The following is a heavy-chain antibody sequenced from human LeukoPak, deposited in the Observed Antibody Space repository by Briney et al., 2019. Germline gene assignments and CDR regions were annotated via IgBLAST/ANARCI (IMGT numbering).Heavy chain of an antibody. CDR1: GFTFSSYS. J-gene: IGHJ5*02. D-gene: IGHD6-13*01. V-gene: IGHV3-21*01. CDR3: AGGSQQLVRGWFDP. CDR2: ISSSSSYI. Sequence: GGSLRLSCAASGFTFSSYSMNWVRQAPGKGLEWVSSISSSSSYIYYADSVKGRFTISRDNAKNSLYLQMNSLRAVDTAVYYCAGGSQQLVRGWFDPWGQGTLVTVSS.